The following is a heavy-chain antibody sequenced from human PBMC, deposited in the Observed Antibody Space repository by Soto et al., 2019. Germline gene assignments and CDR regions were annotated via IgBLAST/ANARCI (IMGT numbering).Heavy chain of an antibody. CDR2: IIPIFGTA. CDR1: AGTFSSYA. V-gene: IGHV1-69*12. CDR3: ARDNGYSYGHGYYYYGTYV. D-gene: IGHD5-18*01. J-gene: IGHJ6*04. Sequence: QVQLVQSVAEVKKPGSSVKVSCKASAGTFSSYAISWVRQAPGQGLEWMGGIIPIFGTANHEQKFQGRVTITDDETTSTAYIELRSQRSEDTTVYYWARDNGYSYGHGYYYYGTYVCGKGTTDIV.